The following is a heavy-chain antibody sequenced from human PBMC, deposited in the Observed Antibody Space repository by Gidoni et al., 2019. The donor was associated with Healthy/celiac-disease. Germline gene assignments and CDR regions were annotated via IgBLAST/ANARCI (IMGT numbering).Heavy chain of an antibody. Sequence: QLQLQESGPGLVKPSETLSLTCTVSGCSIRSSSYYWGWIRQPPGKGLEWIGSIYYSGSTYYNPSLKSRVTISVDTSKNQFSLKLSSVTAADTAVYYCARQRGIQLFLNYYYYMDVWGKGTTVTVSS. CDR1: GCSIRSSSYY. J-gene: IGHJ6*03. V-gene: IGHV4-39*01. CDR2: IYYSGST. CDR3: ARQRGIQLFLNYYYYMDV. D-gene: IGHD5-18*01.